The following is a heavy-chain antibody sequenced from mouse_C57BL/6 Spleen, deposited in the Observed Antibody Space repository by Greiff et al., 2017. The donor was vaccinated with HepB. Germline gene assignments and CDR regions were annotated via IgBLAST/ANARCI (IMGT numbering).Heavy chain of an antibody. V-gene: IGHV1-82*01. J-gene: IGHJ2*01. CDR2: IYPGDGDT. Sequence: QVQLQQSGPELVKPGASVKISCKASGYAFSSSWMNWVKQRPGKGLEWIGRIYPGDGDTNYNGKFKGKATLTADKSSSTAYMQLSSRTSEDAAVYVYARETYSNYDYFDYWGQGTTLTVSS. CDR1: GYAFSSSW. CDR3: ARETYSNYDYFDY. D-gene: IGHD2-5*01.